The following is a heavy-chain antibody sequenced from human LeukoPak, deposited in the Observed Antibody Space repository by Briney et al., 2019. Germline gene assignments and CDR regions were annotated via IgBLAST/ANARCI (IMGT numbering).Heavy chain of an antibody. D-gene: IGHD2-2*01. CDR3: ARGLVVVPAAMAY. CDR1: GFTFSGYA. V-gene: IGHV3-64*01. Sequence: PGGSLRLSCAASGFTFSGYAMHWVRQAPGKGLEYVSTISSNGGSTYYANSVKGRFTISRDNSKNTLYLQMGSLRAEDMAVYYCARGLVVVPAAMAYWGQGTLVTVSS. J-gene: IGHJ4*02. CDR2: ISSNGGST.